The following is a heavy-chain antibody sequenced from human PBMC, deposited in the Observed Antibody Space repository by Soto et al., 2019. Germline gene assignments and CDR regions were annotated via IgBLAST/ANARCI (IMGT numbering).Heavy chain of an antibody. D-gene: IGHD3-3*01. CDR2: INHSGST. CDR3: ARGRGFWSGYYPSGYFQH. CDR1: GGSFSGYY. V-gene: IGHV4-34*01. Sequence: SETLSLTCAVYGGSFSGYYWSWIRQPPGKGLEWIGEINHSGSTNYNPSLKSRVTISVDTSKNQFSLKLSSVTAADTAVYYCARGRGFWSGYYPSGYFQHWGQGTLVTVSS. J-gene: IGHJ1*01.